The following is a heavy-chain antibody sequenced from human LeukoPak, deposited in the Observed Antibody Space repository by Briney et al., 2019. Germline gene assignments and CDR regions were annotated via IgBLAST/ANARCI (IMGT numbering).Heavy chain of an antibody. CDR2: IYYSGST. CDR3: ARDYGSGDGTDAFDI. CDR1: GGSICSGGYY. J-gene: IGHJ3*02. D-gene: IGHD3-10*01. V-gene: IGHV4-31*03. Sequence: PSETLSLTCTVSGGSICSGGYYWSWIRQHPGKGLEWIGYIYYSGSTYYNPSLKSRVTISVDTSKNQFSLKLSSVTAADTAVYYCARDYGSGDGTDAFDIWGQGTMVTVSS.